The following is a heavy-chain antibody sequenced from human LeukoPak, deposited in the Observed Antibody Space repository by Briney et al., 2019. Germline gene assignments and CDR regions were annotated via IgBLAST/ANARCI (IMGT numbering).Heavy chain of an antibody. CDR3: AKGRGTGYRYGPIEN. CDR2: ISMDGTNT. J-gene: IGHJ4*02. V-gene: IGHV3-43*01. D-gene: IGHD5-18*01. Sequence: GSLRLSCAASGFYFEDYTMYWVRQVPAKGLEWVSIISMDGTNTYYAESVKGRFTISRDNSKNSLSLQMNSLRTEDTALYYCAKGRGTGYRYGPIENWVQGTLVTVSS. CDR1: GFYFEDYT.